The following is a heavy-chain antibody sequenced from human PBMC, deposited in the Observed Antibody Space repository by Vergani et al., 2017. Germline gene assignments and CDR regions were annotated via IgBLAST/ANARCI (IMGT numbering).Heavy chain of an antibody. CDR2: IRYDGSNK. Sequence: QVQLVESGGGVVQPGGSLRLPCAASGFTFSSYGMHWVRQAPGKGLEWVALIRYDGSNKYYADSVKGRFTISRDNSKNTLYLQMNSRRAEDTAVYYCAKEGYGDYFVHAFDIWGQGTMVTVSS. V-gene: IGHV3-30*02. D-gene: IGHD4-17*01. CDR3: AKEGYGDYFVHAFDI. J-gene: IGHJ3*02. CDR1: GFTFSSYG.